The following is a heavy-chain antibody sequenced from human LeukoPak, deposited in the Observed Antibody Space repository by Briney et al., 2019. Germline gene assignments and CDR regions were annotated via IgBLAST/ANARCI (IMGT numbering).Heavy chain of an antibody. CDR1: GGSISDYY. CDR2: IYHSGST. J-gene: IGHJ4*02. D-gene: IGHD3-22*01. CDR3: AGGYYYSSFDY. Sequence: PSETLSLTCTISGGSISDYYWGWIRQPPGKGLEWIGSIYHSGSTYYNPSLKSRVTISVDTSKNQFSLKLSSVTAADTAVYYCAGGYYYSSFDYWGQGTLVTVSS. V-gene: IGHV4-38-2*02.